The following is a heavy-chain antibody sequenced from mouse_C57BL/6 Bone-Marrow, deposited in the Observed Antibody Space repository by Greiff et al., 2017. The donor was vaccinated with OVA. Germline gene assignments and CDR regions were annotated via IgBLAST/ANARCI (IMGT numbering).Heavy chain of an antibody. J-gene: IGHJ1*03. V-gene: IGHV5-6*01. CDR1: GFTFSSYG. CDR3: ARRRWYFDV. CDR2: ISSGCSYN. Sequence: EVQGVESGGDLVKPGGSLKLSCAASGFTFSSYGMSWVRQTPDKRLAWVATISSGCSYNYYPDSVKGRFTISRDNAKNTLYLQMSSLKSEDTAMYYCARRRWYFDVWGTGTTVTVSS.